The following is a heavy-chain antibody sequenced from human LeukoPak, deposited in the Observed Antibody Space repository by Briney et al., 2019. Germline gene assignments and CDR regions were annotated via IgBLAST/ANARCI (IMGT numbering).Heavy chain of an antibody. D-gene: IGHD2/OR15-2a*01. Sequence: GGSLRLSCAVSGFTLSHYMMIWVRQAPGEGLEWVANMRSDGSATFYADSVKGRFTISRDNAKNSLYLQMNSLRAEDTAVYFCARDNKFVLDYWGQGTLVTVSS. CDR3: ARDNKFVLDY. J-gene: IGHJ4*02. CDR1: GFTLSHYM. V-gene: IGHV3-7*01. CDR2: MRSDGSAT.